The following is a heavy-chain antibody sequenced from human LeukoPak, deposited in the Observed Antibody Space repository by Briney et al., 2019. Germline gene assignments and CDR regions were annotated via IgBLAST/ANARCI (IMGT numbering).Heavy chain of an antibody. J-gene: IGHJ3*02. CDR1: GVPFGIKY. D-gene: IGHD2-2*02. Sequence: PGGSLSPSAPSPGVPFGIKYMTWVRPAPGKGLDWVSVSYSGGITYYAETRKCRFTFSRDNSKNTLYLQMDSLRAEDTAVYYCARDPGGPHTVKWDAFDIWGQGTMVTVSS. CDR2: SYSGGIT. V-gene: IGHV3-53*01. CDR3: ARDPGGPHTVKWDAFDI.